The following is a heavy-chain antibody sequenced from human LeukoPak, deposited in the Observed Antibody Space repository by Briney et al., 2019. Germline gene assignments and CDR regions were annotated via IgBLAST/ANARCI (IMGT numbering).Heavy chain of an antibody. J-gene: IGHJ5*02. CDR1: GGSINTIDYY. Sequence: PSETLSLTCTVSGGSINTIDYYWSWIRQSPGKGLEWIGYIYNSGSTNYNPSLKSRVNIAVDTSKNHFSLRLTSVTAADTAVYYCARSEKVNTATGWFDPWGQGTLVTVSS. CDR2: IYNSGST. V-gene: IGHV4-61*03. D-gene: IGHD5-18*01. CDR3: ARSEKVNTATGWFDP.